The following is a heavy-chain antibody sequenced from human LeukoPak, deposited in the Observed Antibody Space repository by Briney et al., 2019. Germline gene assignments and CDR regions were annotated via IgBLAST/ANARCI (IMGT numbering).Heavy chain of an antibody. D-gene: IGHD3-16*01. Sequence: PSETLSVTCAVSGGSISSSNWWSWVRQPPGKGREGMGEIDRSGSTNYNPSLKSRVTISVDKSRNQFSLKLSSVTAADTAVYYCASTDVSPALDIWGQGTMVTVSS. CDR3: ASTDVSPALDI. V-gene: IGHV4-4*02. J-gene: IGHJ3*02. CDR1: GGSISSSNW. CDR2: IDRSGST.